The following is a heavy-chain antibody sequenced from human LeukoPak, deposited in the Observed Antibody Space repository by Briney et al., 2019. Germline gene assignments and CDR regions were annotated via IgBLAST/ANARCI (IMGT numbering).Heavy chain of an antibody. CDR3: AKDCSSTWYYLDY. CDR1: GFTFSSYG. Sequence: GGSLRLSCAASGFTFSSYGMHWVRQAPGKGLEWVAVISYDGSDKNYADSVEGRFTISRDNSKNTLYLQMNSLRDEDTAVYYCAKDCSSTWYYLDYWGQGTLVTASS. V-gene: IGHV3-30*18. D-gene: IGHD6-13*01. CDR2: ISYDGSDK. J-gene: IGHJ4*02.